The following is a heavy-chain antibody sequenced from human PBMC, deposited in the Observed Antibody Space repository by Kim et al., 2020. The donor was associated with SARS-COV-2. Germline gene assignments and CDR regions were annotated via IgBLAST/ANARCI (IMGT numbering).Heavy chain of an antibody. D-gene: IGHD1-26*01. V-gene: IGHV3-21*01. CDR1: GFTFSSYS. J-gene: IGHJ3*02. Sequence: GGSLRLSCAASGFTFSSYSMNWVRQAPGRGLEWVSSISSSSSYIYYADSVRGRFTISRDNAKNSLYLQMNSLRAEDTAVYYCAREDIHSGGFDIWGQGTMVTVSS. CDR3: AREDIHSGGFDI. CDR2: ISSSSSYI.